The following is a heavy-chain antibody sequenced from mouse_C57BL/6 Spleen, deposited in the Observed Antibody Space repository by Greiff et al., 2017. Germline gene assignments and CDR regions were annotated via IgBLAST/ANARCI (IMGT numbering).Heavy chain of an antibody. J-gene: IGHJ1*03. CDR2: ISYDGSN. Sequence: EVQLQQSGPGLVKPSQSLSLTCSVTGYSITSGYYWNWIRQFPGNKLEWMGYISYDGSNNYNPSLKNRISITRDTSKNQFFLKLNSVTTEDTATYYCARKENYYIDVWGTGTTVTVSS. CDR3: ARKENYYIDV. V-gene: IGHV3-6*01. CDR1: GYSITSGYY. D-gene: IGHD1-1*01.